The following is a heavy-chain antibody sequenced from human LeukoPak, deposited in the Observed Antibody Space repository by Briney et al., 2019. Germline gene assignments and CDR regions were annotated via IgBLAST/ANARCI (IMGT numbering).Heavy chain of an antibody. D-gene: IGHD3-16*02. CDR2: ISAYNGNT. V-gene: IGHV1-18*01. J-gene: IGHJ4*02. Sequence: GASVKVSCKASGYTFTSYGISWVRQAPGQGLEWMGWISAYNGNTNYAQKLQGRVTMTTDTSTSTDYMELRSLRSDDTAVYYCARDRRRLRLGELSPDFDYWGQGTLVTVSS. CDR1: GYTFTSYG. CDR3: ARDRRRLRLGELSPDFDY.